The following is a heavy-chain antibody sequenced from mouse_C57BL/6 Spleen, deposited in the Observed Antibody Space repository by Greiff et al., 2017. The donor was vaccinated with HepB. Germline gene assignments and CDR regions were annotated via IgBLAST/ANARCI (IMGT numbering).Heavy chain of an antibody. Sequence: VQLQQPWAELVKPGASVKLSCKASGYTFTSYWMHWVKQRPGQGLEWIGMIHPNSGSTNYNEKFKSKATLTVDKSSSTAYMQLSSLTSEDSAVYYCARESRFITTVVEAMDYWGQGTSVTVSS. D-gene: IGHD1-1*01. CDR3: ARESRFITTVVEAMDY. J-gene: IGHJ4*01. CDR1: GYTFTSYW. CDR2: IHPNSGST. V-gene: IGHV1-64*01.